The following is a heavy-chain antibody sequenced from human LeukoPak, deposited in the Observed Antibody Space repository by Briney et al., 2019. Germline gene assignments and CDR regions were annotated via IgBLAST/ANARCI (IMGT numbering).Heavy chain of an antibody. V-gene: IGHV3-23*01. CDR3: AKVPRNWYSSSWYYFDY. J-gene: IGHJ4*02. D-gene: IGHD6-13*01. CDR1: GFTVSSNY. Sequence: GGSLRLSCAASGFTVSSNYMSWVRQAPGKGLEWVSAISGSGGSTYYADSVKGRFTISRDNSKNTLYLQMNSLRAEDTAVYYCAKVPRNWYSSSWYYFDYWGQGTLVTVSS. CDR2: ISGSGGST.